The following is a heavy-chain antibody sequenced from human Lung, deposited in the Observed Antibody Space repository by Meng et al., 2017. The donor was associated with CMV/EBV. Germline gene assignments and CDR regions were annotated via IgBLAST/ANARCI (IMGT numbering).Heavy chain of an antibody. D-gene: IGHD3-16*01. CDR2: INPNSGGT. J-gene: IGHJ3*02. V-gene: IGHV1-2*02. CDR3: ARRVGGPDAFDI. Sequence: ASVXVSXKASGYTFTGYYMHWVRQAPGQGLEWMGWINPNSGGTNYAQKFQGRVTMTRDTSISTAYMELSRLRSDDTAVYYCARRVGGPDAFDIWGQGTMVTVS. CDR1: GYTFTGYY.